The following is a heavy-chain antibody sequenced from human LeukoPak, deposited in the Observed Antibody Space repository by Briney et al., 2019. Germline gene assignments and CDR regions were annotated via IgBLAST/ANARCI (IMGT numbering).Heavy chain of an antibody. CDR1: GGSISSSNW. CDR2: IYHSGST. CDR3: ARGGVRRDYGDYYYYMDV. J-gene: IGHJ6*03. D-gene: IGHD4-17*01. Sequence: SETLSLTCAVSGGSISSSNWWSWVRQPPGKGLEWIGEIYHSGSTNYNPSLKSRVTISVDKSKNQFSLKLSSVTAADTAVYYCARGGVRRDYGDYYYYMDVWGKGTTVTISS. V-gene: IGHV4-4*02.